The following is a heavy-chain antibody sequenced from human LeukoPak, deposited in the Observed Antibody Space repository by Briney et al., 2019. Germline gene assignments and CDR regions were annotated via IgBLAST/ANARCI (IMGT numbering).Heavy chain of an antibody. J-gene: IGHJ2*01. V-gene: IGHV4-59*01. CDR3: GTSGTYCSGGSCYYTYWYFDL. D-gene: IGHD2-15*01. CDR2: IYYSGST. CDR1: GGSISSYY. Sequence: PSETLSLTCTVSGGSISSYYWSWIRQPPGKGLEWIGYIYYSGSTNYNPSLKSRVTISVDTSKNQFSLKLSSVTAADTAVYYCGTSGTYCSGGSCYYTYWYFDLWGRGALVTVSS.